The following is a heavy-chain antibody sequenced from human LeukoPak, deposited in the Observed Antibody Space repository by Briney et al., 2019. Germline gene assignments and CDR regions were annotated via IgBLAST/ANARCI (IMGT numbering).Heavy chain of an antibody. V-gene: IGHV4-59*08. CDR2: ISYSGSP. CDR3: ARVGHIVAAGTYDW. Sequence: PSETLSLTCTASGASISSYYWSWIRQPPGKGLAWIGYISYSGSPNYNPSLKSRVTISADTSKNQFSLNLSSVTAADTAVYYCARVGHIVAAGTYDWWGQGTLVTVSS. D-gene: IGHD6-13*01. J-gene: IGHJ4*02. CDR1: GASISSYY.